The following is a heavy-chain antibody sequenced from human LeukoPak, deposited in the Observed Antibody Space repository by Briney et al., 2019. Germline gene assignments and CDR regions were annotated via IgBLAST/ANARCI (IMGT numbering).Heavy chain of an antibody. CDR2: ITASGTAM. V-gene: IGHV3-48*02. J-gene: IGHJ4*02. Sequence: GGSLRLSCAASGFTFSSYSMNWVRQAPGKGLEWVSHITASGTAMFYEDSVKGRFTISRDNAKNSLYLRMNSLRDEDTAVYYCASSGSYRFDYWGQGTLVSVSS. CDR3: ASSGSYRFDY. CDR1: GFTFSSYS. D-gene: IGHD1-26*01.